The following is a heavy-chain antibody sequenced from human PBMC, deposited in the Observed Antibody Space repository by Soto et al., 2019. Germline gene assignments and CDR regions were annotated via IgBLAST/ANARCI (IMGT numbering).Heavy chain of an antibody. CDR2: IIPFIGTA. CDR1: GGTFSSYA. D-gene: IGHD4-4*01. Sequence: ASVKVSCKASGGTFSSYAISWVRQAPGQGLEWMGRIIPFIGTANYAHKFQGRVTITADESTSTAYMELTSLRSEDTAVYYCARVVMTTVSASFYYAMDVWGQGTTVTSP. J-gene: IGHJ6*02. CDR3: ARVVMTTVSASFYYAMDV. V-gene: IGHV1-69*11.